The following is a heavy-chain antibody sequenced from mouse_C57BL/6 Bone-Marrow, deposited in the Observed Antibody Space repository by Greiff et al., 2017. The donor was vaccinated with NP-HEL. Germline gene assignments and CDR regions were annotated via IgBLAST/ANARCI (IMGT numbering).Heavy chain of an antibody. CDR1: GHTFTSYW. Sequence: VPLQQPGAELVLPGASLKLSCTASGHTFTSYWMHWVKQRPGPGLEWIGEIDPSDSYTNYNQKFKGKSTLTVDKSSSTAYMQLSSLTSEDSAVYDCARDSSGYVPFDYWGQGTTLTVSS. J-gene: IGHJ2*01. CDR2: IDPSDSYT. V-gene: IGHV1-69*01. D-gene: IGHD3-2*02. CDR3: ARDSSGYVPFDY.